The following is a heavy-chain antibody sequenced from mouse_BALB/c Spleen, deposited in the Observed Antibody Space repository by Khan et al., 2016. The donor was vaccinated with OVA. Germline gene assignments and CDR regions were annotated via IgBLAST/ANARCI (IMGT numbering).Heavy chain of an antibody. CDR1: GFSLSDYG. V-gene: IGHV2-6-7*01. CDR3: ARELRLGGFAY. J-gene: IGHJ3*01. Sequence: QVQLKQSGPGLVAPSQSLSITCTVSGFSLSDYGVNWIRQPPGKGLEWLGMIWGDGSTDYTSALKSRLSINKDDSKSQVFLKMNSLQTDDTAGYYCARELRLGGFAYWGQGTLVTVSA. CDR2: IWGDGST. D-gene: IGHD1-2*01.